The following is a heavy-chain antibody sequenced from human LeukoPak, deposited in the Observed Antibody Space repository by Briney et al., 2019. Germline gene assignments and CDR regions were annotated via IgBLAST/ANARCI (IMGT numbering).Heavy chain of an antibody. J-gene: IGHJ4*02. CDR3: ARGYCGGGCYYEFPGYFYY. D-gene: IGHD2-21*02. CDR2: VNPNSGGT. CDR1: GYTFTNYY. Sequence: ASVKVSCEASGYTFTNYYMHWVRQAPGQGLEWMARVNPNSGGTNYAQKFQGRVTMTWDTSISTAYMELSSLRSDDTAVYFCARGYCGGGCYYEFPGYFYYWGQGTLVTVSS. V-gene: IGHV1-2*02.